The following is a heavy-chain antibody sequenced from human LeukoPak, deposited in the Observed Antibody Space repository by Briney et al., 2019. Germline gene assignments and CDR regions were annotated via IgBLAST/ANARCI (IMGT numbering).Heavy chain of an antibody. J-gene: IGHJ4*02. Sequence: ASVKLSCTASGYTFTSYDINWVRQAAGQGLEWMGWMNSNNGYTGYAPSFQGRVTMTRDTSIDTAYMELSSLTSDDTAVYYCARGLATMTTGGYWGQGTLVTVSS. CDR3: ARGLATMTTGGY. CDR2: MNSNNGYT. CDR1: GYTFTSYD. V-gene: IGHV1-8*01. D-gene: IGHD5-12*01.